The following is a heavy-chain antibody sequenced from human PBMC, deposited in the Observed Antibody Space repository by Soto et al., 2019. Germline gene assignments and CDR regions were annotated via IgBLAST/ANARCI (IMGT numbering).Heavy chain of an antibody. CDR2: MYYSGSS. J-gene: IGHJ4*02. D-gene: IGHD4-4*01. CDR3: ARHPRDDYNYGGSGIFDY. V-gene: IGHV4-39*01. Sequence: QLQLQESGPGLVKPSETLSLTCSVSGGSISSHTFWWAWIRQPPGKGLEWIGDMYYSGSSYSSPSLKSRVTLSVDTSKNQLSLKLNSVTAADTAVYYCARHPRDDYNYGGSGIFDYWGQGTLVTVSS. CDR1: GGSISSHTFW.